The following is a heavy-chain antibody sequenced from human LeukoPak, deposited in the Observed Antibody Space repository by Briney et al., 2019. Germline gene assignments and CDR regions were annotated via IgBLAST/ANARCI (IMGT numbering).Heavy chain of an antibody. D-gene: IGHD5-12*01. CDR3: ARVRGGATNYHPNYFDY. CDR2: INPSGGST. CDR1: GYTFTSYY. V-gene: IGHV1-46*01. Sequence: GASVKVSCKASGYTFTSYYMHWVRQAPGQGLERMGIINPSGGSTSYAQKFQGRVTMTRDTSTSTVYMELSSLRSEDTAVYYCARVRGGATNYHPNYFDYWGQGTLVTVSS. J-gene: IGHJ4*02.